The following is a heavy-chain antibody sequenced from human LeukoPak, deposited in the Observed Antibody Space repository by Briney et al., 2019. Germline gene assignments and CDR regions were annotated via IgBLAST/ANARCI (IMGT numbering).Heavy chain of an antibody. CDR1: GGSFSGYY. Sequence: SETLSLTCAVYGGSFSGYYWSWIRQPPGKGLEWIGEINHSGSTNYNPSLKSRVTISVDTSKNQFSLKLSSVTAADTAVYYCARAPNWGLYYYYMDVWGKGTTVTVSS. V-gene: IGHV4-34*01. J-gene: IGHJ6*03. CDR3: ARAPNWGLYYYYMDV. D-gene: IGHD7-27*01. CDR2: INHSGST.